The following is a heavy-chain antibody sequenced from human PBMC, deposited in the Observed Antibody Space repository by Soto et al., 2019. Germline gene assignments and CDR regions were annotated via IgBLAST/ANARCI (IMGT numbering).Heavy chain of an antibody. D-gene: IGHD3-3*01. CDR2: ISGSGGST. CDR3: AKVGLYSGGITIFGVVPKNYYYMDV. J-gene: IGHJ6*03. Sequence: PGGSLRLSCAASGFTFSSYAMSWVRQAPGKGLEWVSAISGSGGSTYYADSVNGRFTISRDNSKNTLYLQMNSLRAEDTAVYYCAKVGLYSGGITIFGVVPKNYYYMDVWGKGTTVTVSS. CDR1: GFTFSSYA. V-gene: IGHV3-23*01.